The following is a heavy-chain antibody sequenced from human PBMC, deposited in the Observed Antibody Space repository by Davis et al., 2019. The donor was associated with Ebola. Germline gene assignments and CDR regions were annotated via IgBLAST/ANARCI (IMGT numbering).Heavy chain of an antibody. V-gene: IGHV1-18*01. J-gene: IGHJ5*02. D-gene: IGHD3-22*01. CDR1: GYTFTSYG. CDR2: ISAYNGNT. CDR3: ARGSEWLLRIVGWFDP. Sequence: AASVKVSCKASGYTFTSYGISWVRQAPGQGLEWMGWISAYNGNTNYAQKLQGRVTMTTDTSTSTAYMELRSLRSDDTAVYYCARGSEWLLRIVGWFDPWGQGTLVTVSS.